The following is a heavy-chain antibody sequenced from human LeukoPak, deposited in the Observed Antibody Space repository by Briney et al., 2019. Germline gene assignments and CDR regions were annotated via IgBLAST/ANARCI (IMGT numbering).Heavy chain of an antibody. D-gene: IGHD3-22*01. CDR1: GFTFSSYA. J-gene: IGHJ3*02. Sequence: GGSLRLSCAASGFTFSSYAMSWVRQAPGKGLEWVSAISGSGSTTYYADPVKGRFTISRDNAKNSLYLQMNSLRAEDTAVYYCAREDRGRYYYYDSSGYYYDDAFDIWGQGTMVTVSS. CDR3: AREDRGRYYYYDSSGYYYDDAFDI. V-gene: IGHV3-23*01. CDR2: ISGSGSTT.